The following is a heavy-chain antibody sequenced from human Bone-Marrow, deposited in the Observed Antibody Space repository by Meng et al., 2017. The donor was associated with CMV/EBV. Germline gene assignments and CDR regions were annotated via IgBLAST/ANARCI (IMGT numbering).Heavy chain of an antibody. CDR3: AKDNGDFWSGSREYYIDY. CDR2: INHSGST. CDR1: GGSFSGYY. D-gene: IGHD3-3*01. J-gene: IGHJ4*02. V-gene: IGHV4-34*01. Sequence: GSLRLSCAVYGGSFSGYYWSWIRQPPGKGLEWIGEINHSGSTNYNPSLKSRVTISVDTSKNQFSLKLSSVTAEDTAVYYCAKDNGDFWSGSREYYIDYWGQGTLVTVPS.